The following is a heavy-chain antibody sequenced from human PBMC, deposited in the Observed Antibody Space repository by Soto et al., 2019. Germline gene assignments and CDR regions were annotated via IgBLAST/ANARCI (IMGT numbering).Heavy chain of an antibody. CDR2: ISSSSSYI. Sequence: GGSLRLSCAASGFTFSSYSMNWVRQAPGKGLEWVSSISSSSSYIYYADSVKGRFTISRDNAKNSLYLQMNSLRAEDTAVYYCATFCSSTSCYVDAFDIWGQGKMVTVS. CDR3: ATFCSSTSCYVDAFDI. D-gene: IGHD2-2*01. J-gene: IGHJ3*02. CDR1: GFTFSSYS. V-gene: IGHV3-21*01.